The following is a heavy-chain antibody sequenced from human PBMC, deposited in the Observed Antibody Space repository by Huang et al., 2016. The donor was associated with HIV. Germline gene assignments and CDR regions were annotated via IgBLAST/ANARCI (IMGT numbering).Heavy chain of an antibody. Sequence: EVQLVQSGAEVKKPGESLKISCTGSGYSFSIYWIAGVRQMPGKGLEWMGIIYPFASKSTYSPSFEGHVSISVDKSINTVYLHWSSLKASDTAIYYCAKGRRAFDVWGQGTWVTVSS. CDR1: GYSFSIYW. CDR3: AKGRRAFDV. CDR2: IYPFASKS. J-gene: IGHJ3*01. V-gene: IGHV5-51*03.